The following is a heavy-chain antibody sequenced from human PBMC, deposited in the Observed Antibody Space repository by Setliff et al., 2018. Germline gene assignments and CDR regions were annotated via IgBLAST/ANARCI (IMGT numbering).Heavy chain of an antibody. CDR3: ARDGGGDSDAFDI. Sequence: ASVKVSCKASGYTFTGYYMYWVRQAPGQGLEWMGRINPSSGATIYAQKFQGRVTMTSDTFISTAYMELGRLRSDDTAVYFCARDGGGDSDAFDIWGQGTMVTVSS. CDR1: GYTFTGYY. CDR2: INPSSGAT. J-gene: IGHJ3*02. D-gene: IGHD3-16*01. V-gene: IGHV1-2*06.